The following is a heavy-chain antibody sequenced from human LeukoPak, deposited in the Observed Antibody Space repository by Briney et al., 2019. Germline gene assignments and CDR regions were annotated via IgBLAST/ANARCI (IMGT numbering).Heavy chain of an antibody. V-gene: IGHV3-53*01. CDR1: GFSVSNNC. CDR3: ATDKGYLDH. D-gene: IGHD3-16*02. J-gene: IGHJ4*02. Sequence: GGSLRLSCAPSGFSVSNNCMSWVRQAPGKGLEWVSVIYDGDITYYTDSVKGRFTISRDTSKNTVYLQMNSLRVEDTAIYYCATDKGYLDHWGQGTLVTVSS. CDR2: IYDGDIT.